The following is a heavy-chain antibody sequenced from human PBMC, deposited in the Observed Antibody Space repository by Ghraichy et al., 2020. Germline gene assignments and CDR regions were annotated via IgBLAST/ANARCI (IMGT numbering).Heavy chain of an antibody. D-gene: IGHD2-8*01. V-gene: IGHV3-7*05. CDR2: INQDGREK. J-gene: IGHJ3*02. CDR3: RAGVTFDI. Sequence: GGSLRLSCAASGLIFRSYWMTWVRQAPGKGLEWVANINQDGREKYYVGSVKGRFTISRDNAKNCLYLEMNNLGAEDTAVYSCRAGVTFDIWARGTRVTVSS. CDR1: GLIFRSYW.